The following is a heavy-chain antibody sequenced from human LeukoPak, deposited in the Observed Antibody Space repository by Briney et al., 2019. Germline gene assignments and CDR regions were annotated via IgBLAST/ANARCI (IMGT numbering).Heavy chain of an antibody. V-gene: IGHV3-23*01. J-gene: IGHJ4*02. CDR2: INGSGGRT. Sequence: GGSLRLSCIASGFTFSSSAMSWVRQAPGKGLEWVSDINGSGGRTYYADSVKGRFTISRDNSKSTLLLQMNSLRVEDTAIYYCATYRQVLLPFESWGQGTLVTVSS. CDR3: ATYRQVLLPFES. CDR1: GFTFSSSA. D-gene: IGHD5-18*01.